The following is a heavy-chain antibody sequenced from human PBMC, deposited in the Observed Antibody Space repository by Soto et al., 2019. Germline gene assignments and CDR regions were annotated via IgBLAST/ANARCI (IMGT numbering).Heavy chain of an antibody. J-gene: IGHJ6*02. Sequence: QVPLVESGGGVVQPGRSLRLSCAASGFTFSSYAMHWVRQAPGKGLEWVAVISYDESNKYSADSVKGRFTISRDNSKNTLYLQMNSLRAEDTAVYYCARDGGTGYSYGRQYYYYGMDVWGQGTTVTVSS. CDR1: GFTFSSYA. CDR3: ARDGGTGYSYGRQYYYYGMDV. D-gene: IGHD5-18*01. CDR2: ISYDESNK. V-gene: IGHV3-30-3*01.